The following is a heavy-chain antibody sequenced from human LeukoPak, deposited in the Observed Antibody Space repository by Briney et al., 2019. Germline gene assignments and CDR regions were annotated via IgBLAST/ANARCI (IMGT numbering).Heavy chain of an antibody. Sequence: GASVKVSCKASGYTFTSYGISWVRQAPGQGLEWMGWISAYNGNTNYAQKLQGRVTMTTDTSTSTAYMELRSLRSDDTAVYYCARDARTLSALARREQQLLLQGDWFDPWGQGTLVTVSS. D-gene: IGHD6-13*01. CDR2: ISAYNGNT. CDR3: ARDARTLSALARREQQLLLQGDWFDP. V-gene: IGHV1-18*01. J-gene: IGHJ5*02. CDR1: GYTFTSYG.